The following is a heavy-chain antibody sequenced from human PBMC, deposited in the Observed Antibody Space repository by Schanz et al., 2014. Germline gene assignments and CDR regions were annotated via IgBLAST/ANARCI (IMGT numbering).Heavy chain of an antibody. CDR3: AGGEYQLLYGN. V-gene: IGHV3-33*01. J-gene: IGHJ4*02. D-gene: IGHD2-2*02. Sequence: QVQLVESGGGVVQPGRSLRLSCAASGFTFSNHGMHWVRQSPGKGLEWVAHIWYDGSNEYYADSVKGRFTISRDNAKNTLFLQMNSLRAEDTAVYYCAGGEYQLLYGNWGQGTLVTVSS. CDR1: GFTFSNHG. CDR2: IWYDGSNE.